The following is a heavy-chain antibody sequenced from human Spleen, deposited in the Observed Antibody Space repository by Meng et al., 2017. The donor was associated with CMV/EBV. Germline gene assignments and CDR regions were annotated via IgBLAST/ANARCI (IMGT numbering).Heavy chain of an antibody. J-gene: IGHJ5*02. CDR3: ARGDIVATVGLWFDP. CDR1: GVSVGSSNDY. V-gene: IGHV4-39*07. CDR2: IYYSGST. D-gene: IGHD5-12*01. Sequence: SGVSVGSSNDYWGWIRQPPGKGLEWIGTIYYSGSTFYNPSLKSQVTMSGDTSKNQISLKLRSVTAADAAVYYCARGDIVATVGLWFDPWGQGTLVTVSS.